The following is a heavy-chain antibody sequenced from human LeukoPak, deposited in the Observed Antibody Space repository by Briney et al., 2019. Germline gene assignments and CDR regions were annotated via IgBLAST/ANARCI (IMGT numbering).Heavy chain of an antibody. J-gene: IGHJ5*02. CDR1: GYTFTGYY. V-gene: IGHV1-69*05. CDR3: ARDVHGDYGSGWFDP. Sequence: GASVKVSCKASGYTFTGYYMHWVRQAPGQGLEWLGGIMPPFGTAGYAQKFQGRVTITKDESTRTVYLELTSLTSDDTAVYYCARDVHGDYGSGWFDPWGQGTLVSVSS. CDR2: IMPPFGTA. D-gene: IGHD4-17*01.